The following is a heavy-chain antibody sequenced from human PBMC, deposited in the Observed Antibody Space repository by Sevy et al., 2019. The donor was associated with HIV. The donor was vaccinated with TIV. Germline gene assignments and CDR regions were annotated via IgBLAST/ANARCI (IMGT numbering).Heavy chain of an antibody. Sequence: GGSLRLSCAASGFTFSSYSMNWVRQAPGKGLEWVSSISSSSSNIYYADSVKGRFTISRDNAKNSLYLQMNSLRAEDTAVYYCAGLRYYYYMDVWGKGTTVTVSS. CDR1: GFTFSSYS. CDR3: AGLRYYYYMDV. V-gene: IGHV3-21*01. CDR2: ISSSSSNI. J-gene: IGHJ6*03.